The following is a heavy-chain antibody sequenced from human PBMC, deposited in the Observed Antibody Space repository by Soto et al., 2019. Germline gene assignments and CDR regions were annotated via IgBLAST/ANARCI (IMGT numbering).Heavy chain of an antibody. Sequence: ASVKVSCKASGYTFTSYDINWVRQATGQGLEWMGWMNPNSGNTGYAQKFQGRVTMTRDTSATTAYMELSRLTSDDTAVYYCARDPRPPSGWLGFWEYGMDVWGQGTTVTVSS. V-gene: IGHV1-8*01. CDR1: GYTFTSYD. D-gene: IGHD3-3*01. J-gene: IGHJ6*02. CDR2: MNPNSGNT. CDR3: ARDPRPPSGWLGFWEYGMDV.